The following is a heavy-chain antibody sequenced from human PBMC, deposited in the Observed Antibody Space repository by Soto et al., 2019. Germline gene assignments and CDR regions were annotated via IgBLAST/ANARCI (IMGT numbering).Heavy chain of an antibody. J-gene: IGHJ4*02. CDR3: ASWAGYSS. CDR2: MNPNSGNT. CDR1: GYTFTSYD. Sequence: QVQLVQSGAEVKKPGASVKVSCKASGYTFTSYDVNWLRQATGQGLEWMGWMNPNSGNTGSAQKFQGRVTMTRNTSITTAYLELGSLRSEDTDVYYCASWAGYSSWGQGTLVTVSS. D-gene: IGHD3-9*01. V-gene: IGHV1-8*01.